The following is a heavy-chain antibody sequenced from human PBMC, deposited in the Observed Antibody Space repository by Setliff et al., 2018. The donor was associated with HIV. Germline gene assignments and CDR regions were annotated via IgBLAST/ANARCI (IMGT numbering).Heavy chain of an antibody. CDR1: GYIFSHYA. CDR2: MNGGNGDT. J-gene: IGHJ4*02. CDR3: ARDGRKKPSPGYSSSWYYDY. Sequence: GASVKVSCKASGYIFSHYAIHWVRQAPGQGLEWLGWMNGGNGDTKYSQKFQDRFTITRDTPASTAYLEVSSLRSEDTAVYFCARDGRKKPSPGYSSSWYYDYWGQGTLVTVSS. V-gene: IGHV1-3*01. D-gene: IGHD6-13*01.